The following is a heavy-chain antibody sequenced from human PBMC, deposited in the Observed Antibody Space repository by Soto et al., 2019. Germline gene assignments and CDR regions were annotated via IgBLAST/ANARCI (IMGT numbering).Heavy chain of an antibody. J-gene: IGHJ6*02. Sequence: GGSLRLSCAASGFTFSSYGMHWVRQAPGKGLEWVAVISYDGSNKYYADSVKGRFTISRDNSKNTLYLQMNSLRAEDTAVYYCAKEYDSSSPVPYYYYYGMDVWGQGTTVTVSS. CDR3: AKEYDSSSPVPYYYYYGMDV. V-gene: IGHV3-30*18. CDR1: GFTFSSYG. D-gene: IGHD6-6*01. CDR2: ISYDGSNK.